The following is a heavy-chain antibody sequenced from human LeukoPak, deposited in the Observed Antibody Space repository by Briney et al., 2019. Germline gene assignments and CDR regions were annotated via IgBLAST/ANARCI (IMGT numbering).Heavy chain of an antibody. CDR2: IKQDGSEK. Sequence: PGGSLRLSCAASGFTFSSYWMSWVRQAPGKGLEWVANIKQDGSEKYYVDSVKGRFTISRDNAKNSLYLQMNSLRAEDTAVYYCARAQSHIYDSSAPDGYWGQGTLVTVSS. CDR1: GFTFSSYW. CDR3: ARAQSHIYDSSAPDGY. D-gene: IGHD3-22*01. J-gene: IGHJ4*02. V-gene: IGHV3-7*01.